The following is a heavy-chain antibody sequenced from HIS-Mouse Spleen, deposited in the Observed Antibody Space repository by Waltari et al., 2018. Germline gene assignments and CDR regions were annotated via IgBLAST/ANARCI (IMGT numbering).Heavy chain of an antibody. Sequence: QVQLVQSGAEVKKPGASVKVSCKASGYTFTGDYMHWVRQAPGQGLEWMGWINPNSGGTNYAQKFQGRVTMTRDTSISTAYMELSRLRSDDTAVYYCARVDSSWYYYYYGMDVWGQGTTVTVSS. J-gene: IGHJ6*02. V-gene: IGHV1-2*02. D-gene: IGHD6-13*01. CDR2: INPNSGGT. CDR1: GYTFTGDY. CDR3: ARVDSSWYYYYYGMDV.